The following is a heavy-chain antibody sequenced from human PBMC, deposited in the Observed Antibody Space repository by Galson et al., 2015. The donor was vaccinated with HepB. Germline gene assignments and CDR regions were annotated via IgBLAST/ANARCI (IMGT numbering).Heavy chain of an antibody. CDR1: GFTVSSNY. V-gene: IGHV3-66*01. CDR2: IYSGGST. Sequence: SLRLSCAASGFTVSSNYMSWVRQAPGKGLEWVSVIYSGGSTYYADSVKGRFTISRDNSKNTLYLQMNSLRAGDTAVYYCAGYSSSWHQERFDYWGQGTLVTVSS. J-gene: IGHJ4*02. CDR3: AGYSSSWHQERFDY. D-gene: IGHD6-13*01.